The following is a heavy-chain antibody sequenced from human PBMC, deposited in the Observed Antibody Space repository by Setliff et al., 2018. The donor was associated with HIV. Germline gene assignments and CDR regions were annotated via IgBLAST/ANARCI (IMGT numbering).Heavy chain of an antibody. Sequence: LSCTASGFTFGDYTMSWIRQSPGKGLEWIGEINHSGSTNYNPSLNSRVTISIDRSKNQFSLKLSSVTAADTAVFFCARGATYYYYMDVWGKGTKVTVSS. J-gene: IGHJ6*03. CDR3: ARGATYYYYMDV. CDR2: INHSGST. CDR1: GFTFGDYT. V-gene: IGHV4-34*01.